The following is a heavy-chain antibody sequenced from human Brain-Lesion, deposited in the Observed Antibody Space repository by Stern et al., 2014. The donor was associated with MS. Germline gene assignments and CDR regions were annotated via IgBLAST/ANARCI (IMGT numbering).Heavy chain of an antibody. V-gene: IGHV4-61*02. CDR3: ARDKEDTNMAFRYFDN. Sequence: QVQLVESGPGLVKPSQTLSLTCTVSGGSVGSGSYDWSWIRQPAGKGLGWIGRIYTTGSTYYNPSLKSRVSISIDTSKNQFSLNLTSVTAADTAVYYCARDKEDTNMAFRYFDNWGQGTLVTVSS. CDR2: IYTTGST. J-gene: IGHJ4*02. D-gene: IGHD5-18*01. CDR1: GGSVGSGSYD.